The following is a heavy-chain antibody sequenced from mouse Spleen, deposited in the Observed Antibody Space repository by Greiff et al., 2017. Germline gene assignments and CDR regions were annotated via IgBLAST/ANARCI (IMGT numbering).Heavy chain of an antibody. V-gene: IGHV1-80*01. Sequence: QVQLQQSGAELVKPGASVKISCKASGYAFSSYWMNWVKQRPGKGLEWIGQIYPGDGDTNYNGKFKGKATLTADKSSSTAYMQLSSLTSEDSAVYYCARGPDLLSLMDYWGQGTSVTVSS. CDR3: ARGPDLLSLMDY. D-gene: IGHD2-1*01. CDR1: GYAFSSYW. CDR2: IYPGDGDT. J-gene: IGHJ4*01.